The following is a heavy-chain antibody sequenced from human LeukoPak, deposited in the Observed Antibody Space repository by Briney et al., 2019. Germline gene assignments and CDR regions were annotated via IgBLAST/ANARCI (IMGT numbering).Heavy chain of an antibody. V-gene: IGHV2-70*04. CDR1: GFSLSTSGMR. Sequence: SGPTLVKPTQTLTLTCTFSGFSLSTSGMRVSWIRQPPGKALEWLARIDWDDDKFYSTSLKTRLTISKDTSKNQVVLTMTNMDPVDTATYDCARAYSSSYGFDYWGQGTLVTVSS. CDR3: ARAYSSSYGFDY. J-gene: IGHJ4*02. D-gene: IGHD6-6*01. CDR2: IDWDDDK.